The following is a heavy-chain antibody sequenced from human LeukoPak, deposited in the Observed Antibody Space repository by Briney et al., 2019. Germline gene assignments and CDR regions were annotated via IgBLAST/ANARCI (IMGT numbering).Heavy chain of an antibody. Sequence: PGGSLSLSCAASGFSFSSYGMHWVRQPPGKGLEWVAFIRIDANDKYYADSVKGRFTISRDNSKNTLYLQMNSLRAEDTAVYYCAKDLTGIVGSTPPYYWGRGTLVTVSS. CDR3: AKDLTGIVGSTPPYY. V-gene: IGHV3-30*02. CDR1: GFSFSSYG. J-gene: IGHJ4*02. CDR2: IRIDANDK. D-gene: IGHD1-26*01.